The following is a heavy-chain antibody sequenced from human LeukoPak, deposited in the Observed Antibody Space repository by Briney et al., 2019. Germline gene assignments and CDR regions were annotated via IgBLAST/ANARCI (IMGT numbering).Heavy chain of an antibody. Sequence: GESLKISCKGSGYSFTSYWIGWVRQMPGKGLEWMGIIYPGDSDTRYSPSFQGQVTISADKSISTAYLRWSSLKASDTAMYYCARHKNIMPGIAVAGTMGRYYMDVWGKGTTVTVSS. CDR1: GYSFTSYW. CDR2: IYPGDSDT. J-gene: IGHJ6*03. CDR3: ARHKNIMPGIAVAGTMGRYYMDV. D-gene: IGHD6-19*01. V-gene: IGHV5-51*01.